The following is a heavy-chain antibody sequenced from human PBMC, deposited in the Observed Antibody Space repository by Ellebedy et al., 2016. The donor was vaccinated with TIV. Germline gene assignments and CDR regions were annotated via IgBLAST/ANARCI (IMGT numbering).Heavy chain of an antibody. CDR1: GSTFSSYS. CDR2: ISSDSSYI. D-gene: IGHD1-26*01. J-gene: IGHJ4*02. CDR3: YSGGY. Sequence: GESLKISXAASGSTFSSYSMNWVRQAPGKGLEWVSSISSDSSYIYYADSVKGRFTISRDNAKNSLYLQMNSLRAEDTAVYYTYSGGYWGQGTLVTVSS. V-gene: IGHV3-21*01.